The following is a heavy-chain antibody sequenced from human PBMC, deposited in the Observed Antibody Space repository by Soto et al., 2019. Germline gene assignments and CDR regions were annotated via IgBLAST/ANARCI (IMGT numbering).Heavy chain of an antibody. Sequence: EVQLVESGGGLVQPGGSLRISCAASGFSFSDYWMSWVRQAPGKGLEWVANMNRDGSEKFYVDSVRGRFTISRDNAKESLYLQMNSLRDEDTDVYYCARDASGWSVYWGQGTLVTVSS. CDR1: GFSFSDYW. CDR3: ARDASGWSVY. V-gene: IGHV3-7*04. CDR2: MNRDGSEK. J-gene: IGHJ4*02. D-gene: IGHD6-19*01.